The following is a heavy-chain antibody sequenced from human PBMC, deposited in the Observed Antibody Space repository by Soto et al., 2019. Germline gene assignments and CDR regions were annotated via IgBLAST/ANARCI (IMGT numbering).Heavy chain of an antibody. J-gene: IGHJ4*02. D-gene: IGHD2-21*01. V-gene: IGHV4-34*01. Sequence: QVQLQQWGAGLLKPSETLSLTCAVYSRSFRDYYWTWIRQPPGKGLEFIGEINHSGTTHYNPSLKSRVTISVDTSKNHFSLKMNSVTAADTAVYYCARSPKSTDFPYYFDFWGKGTLVTVSS. CDR3: ARSPKSTDFPYYFDF. CDR2: INHSGTT. CDR1: SRSFRDYY.